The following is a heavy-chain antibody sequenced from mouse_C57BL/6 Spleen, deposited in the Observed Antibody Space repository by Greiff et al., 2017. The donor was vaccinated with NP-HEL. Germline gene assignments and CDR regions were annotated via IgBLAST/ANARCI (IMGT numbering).Heavy chain of an antibody. V-gene: IGHV1-80*01. CDR2: IYPGDGDT. J-gene: IGHJ3*01. CDR3: VPDGYYVAY. D-gene: IGHD2-3*01. Sequence: QVHVKQSGAELVKPGASVKISCKASGYAFSSYWMNWVKQRPGKGLEWIGQIYPGDGDTNYNGKFKGKATLTADKSSSTAYMQLSSLTSEDSAVYFCVPDGYYVAYWGQGTLVTVSA. CDR1: GYAFSSYW.